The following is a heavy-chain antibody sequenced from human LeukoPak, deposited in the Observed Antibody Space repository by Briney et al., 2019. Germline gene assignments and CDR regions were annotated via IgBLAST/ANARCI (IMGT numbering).Heavy chain of an antibody. V-gene: IGHV3-23*01. J-gene: IGHJ3*02. CDR1: GFTFSSYA. CDR2: ISGSGGST. Sequence: GGSLRLSCAASGFTFSSYAMSWVRQAPGKGLEWVSAISGSGGSTYYADSVKGRFTISRDNSKNTLYLQVNSLRAEDTAVYYCAKDRLTIFGVVTDAFDIWGQGTMVTVSS. D-gene: IGHD3-3*01. CDR3: AKDRLTIFGVVTDAFDI.